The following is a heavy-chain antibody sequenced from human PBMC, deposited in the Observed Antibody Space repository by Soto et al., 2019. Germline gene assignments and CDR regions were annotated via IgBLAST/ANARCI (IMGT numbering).Heavy chain of an antibody. CDR1: GGSFSNSFYY. J-gene: IGHJ5*02. Sequence: QLLLQESGPGLVKPSETLSLTCTVSGGSFSNSFYYWGWIRHPPGKGLEWIGSISSSGGTYDNPSLENPLTITVDMSKNQFSLKLSSVIAADTAVYYCARHDVSYHGPGWFDPWRQGTLVTVSS. D-gene: IGHD1-26*01. CDR2: ISSSGGT. V-gene: IGHV4-39*01. CDR3: ARHDVSYHGPGWFDP.